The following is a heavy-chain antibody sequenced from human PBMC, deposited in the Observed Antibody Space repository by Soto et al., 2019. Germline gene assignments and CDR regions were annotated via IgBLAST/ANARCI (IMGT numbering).Heavy chain of an antibody. CDR2: INAGNGNT. CDR1: GYTFTSYA. D-gene: IGHD2-8*01. CDR3: ARDTSSDIVLMVYAGTFDY. J-gene: IGHJ4*02. Sequence: ASVKVSCKASGYTFTSYAMHWVRQAPGQRLEWMGWINAGNGNTKYSQKFQGRVTITRDTSASTAYMELSSLRSEDTAVYYCARDTSSDIVLMVYAGTFDYWGQGTLVTVSS. V-gene: IGHV1-3*01.